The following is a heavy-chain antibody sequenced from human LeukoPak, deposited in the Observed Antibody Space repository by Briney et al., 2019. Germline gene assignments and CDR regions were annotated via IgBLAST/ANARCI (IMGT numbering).Heavy chain of an antibody. Sequence: GGFLRLSCTASGFIFSTYVMNWVRQAPGKGLEWVSSISVSGSNIYYADSVKGRFTISRDSSKSTLSLQMDSLRAEDTAVYYCAKGNDFDYWGQGTLVTVSS. CDR3: AKGNDFDY. CDR2: ISVSGSNI. D-gene: IGHD3-10*01. V-gene: IGHV3-23*01. J-gene: IGHJ4*02. CDR1: GFIFSTYV.